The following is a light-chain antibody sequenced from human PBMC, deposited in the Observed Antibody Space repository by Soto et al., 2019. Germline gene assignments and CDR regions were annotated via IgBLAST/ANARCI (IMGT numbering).Light chain of an antibody. V-gene: IGKV3-11*01. CDR2: DAS. CDR3: QQYDSSPLT. J-gene: IGKJ4*01. Sequence: EIVLTQSPATLSLSPGERATLSCRASQSVSSYLAWYQQKPGQAPRLLIYDASNRATGIPARFSGSGSGTDFTLTIGRLEPEDFAVYYCQQYDSSPLTFGGGTKVDIK. CDR1: QSVSSY.